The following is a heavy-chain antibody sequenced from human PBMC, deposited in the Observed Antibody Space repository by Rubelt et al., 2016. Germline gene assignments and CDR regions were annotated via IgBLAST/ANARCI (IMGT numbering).Heavy chain of an antibody. CDR2: IYYSGST. J-gene: IGHJ6*02. CDR1: GGSISSSSYY. Sequence: QLQLQESGPGLVKPSETLSLTCTVSGGSISSSSYYWGWIRQPPGKGLEWIGSIYYSGSTYYNPSLKSRVTIAVDTSKNQFSLKLSSVTAADTAVYYCAKGGYEPYYYYGMDVWGQGTTVTVSS. CDR3: AKGGYEPYYYYGMDV. V-gene: IGHV4-39*07. D-gene: IGHD5-12*01.